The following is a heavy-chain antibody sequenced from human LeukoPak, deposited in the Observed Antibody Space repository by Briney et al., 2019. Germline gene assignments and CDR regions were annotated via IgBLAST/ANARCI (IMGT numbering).Heavy chain of an antibody. CDR2: IYNSAST. CDR3: ARMVRGVILGPNYYTYHMDV. J-gene: IGHJ6*03. CDR1: GGSISSGTYY. V-gene: IGHV4-39*01. D-gene: IGHD3-10*01. Sequence: PSETLSLTCAVSGGSISSGTYYWAWIRQSPGKGLEWIGSIYNSASTYYNPSFKSRVTLSVDTSRNQFSLNLRSVTAADRAVYFCARMVRGVILGPNYYTYHMDVWGKGTMVTVSS.